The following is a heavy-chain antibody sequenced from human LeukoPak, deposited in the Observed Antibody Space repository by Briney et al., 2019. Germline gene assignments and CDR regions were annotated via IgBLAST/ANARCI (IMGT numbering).Heavy chain of an antibody. J-gene: IGHJ4*02. V-gene: IGHV4-59*01. CDR2: IYYSGST. CDR3: ARTNVGIWVFGWYDY. D-gene: IGHD6-19*01. Sequence: SETLSLTCTVSGGSISSYYWSWIRQPPGKGLEWIGYIYYSGSTNYNPSLKSRVTISVDTSKNQFSLKLSSVTAADTAVYYCARTNVGIWVFGWYDYWGQGTLVTVSS. CDR1: GGSISSYY.